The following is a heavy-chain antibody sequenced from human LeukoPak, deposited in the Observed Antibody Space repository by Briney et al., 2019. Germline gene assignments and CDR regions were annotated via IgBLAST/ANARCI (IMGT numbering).Heavy chain of an antibody. Sequence: GASLKVSCKASGGTFSSYAISWVRQAPGQGLEWMGGIIPIFGTANYAQKFQGRVTITTDESTSTAYMELSSLRSEDTAVYYCARSVGWEPRHYSYMDVWGKGTTVTVSS. D-gene: IGHD1-26*01. V-gene: IGHV1-69*05. CDR1: GGTFSSYA. CDR3: ARSVGWEPRHYSYMDV. CDR2: IIPIFGTA. J-gene: IGHJ6*03.